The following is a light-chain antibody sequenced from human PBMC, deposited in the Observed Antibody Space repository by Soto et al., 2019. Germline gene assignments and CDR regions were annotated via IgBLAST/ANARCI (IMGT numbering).Light chain of an antibody. CDR3: CSYAGSYTYV. CDR1: SSDVGGYNY. Sequence: QSALTQPRSVSGSPGQSVTISCTGTSSDVGGYNYVSWYQQHPGKAPTLMIYDXXKRXSXXXDXFXGSKSGNTASLTISGLQAEDXADYYCCSYAGSYTYVFGTGTKLTVL. J-gene: IGLJ1*01. CDR2: DXX. V-gene: IGLV2-11*01.